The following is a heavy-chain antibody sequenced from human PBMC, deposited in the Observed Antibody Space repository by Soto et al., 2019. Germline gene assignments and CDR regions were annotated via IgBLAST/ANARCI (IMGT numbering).Heavy chain of an antibody. D-gene: IGHD6-13*01. CDR2: ISYDGTKT. V-gene: IGHV3-30*18. CDR1: GFTFSIYA. Sequence: QVQLVESGGGVVQPGRSLRVSCAASGFTFSIYAMQWVRQAPGTGLEWVAVISYDGTKTYYADSVKGRFTISRDNSKNTVYLQMNSLRYEATAVYYCAKDRGPRRQRLIAPFDYWGQGTLVTASP. J-gene: IGHJ4*02. CDR3: AKDRGPRRQRLIAPFDY.